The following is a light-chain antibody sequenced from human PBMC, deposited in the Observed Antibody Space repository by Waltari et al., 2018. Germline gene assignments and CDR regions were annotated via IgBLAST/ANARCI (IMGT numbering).Light chain of an antibody. V-gene: IGLV2-23*03. J-gene: IGLJ2*01. CDR3: RSYAGTDTVII. CDR1: SSDVGTYTF. CDR2: AGI. Sequence: QSALTQPASVSGSPGQSITISCTGTSSDVGTYTFVSWSQQHPGKAPKLMIYAGIKRPSWVSNRFSGSKSGNTASLTISGLQDEDEADYYCRSYAGTDTVIIFGGGTKVTVL.